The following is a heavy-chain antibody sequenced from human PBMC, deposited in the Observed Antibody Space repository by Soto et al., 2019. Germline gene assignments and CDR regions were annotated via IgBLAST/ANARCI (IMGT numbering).Heavy chain of an antibody. CDR2: VNYSGRT. Sequence: SETLSLTCTVSDGSVSTTNSYWGWIRQPPGKGLEWIGSVNYSGRTYFHPSLKSRVTISVDTSKNQFSLRLTSVTAADTAVYYCARHEFYGSGTYYIRASWFDPWGQGTQVTVYS. V-gene: IGHV4-39*01. D-gene: IGHD3-10*01. CDR3: ARHEFYGSGTYYIRASWFDP. J-gene: IGHJ5*02. CDR1: DGSVSTTNSY.